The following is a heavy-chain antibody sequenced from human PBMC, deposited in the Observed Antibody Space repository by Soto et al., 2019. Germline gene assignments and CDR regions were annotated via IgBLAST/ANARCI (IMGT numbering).Heavy chain of an antibody. J-gene: IGHJ4*02. CDR3: AKDRMGAWVRGYFDY. CDR1: GFTFSSYG. V-gene: IGHV3-30*18. Sequence: QVQLLESGGGVVQPGKSLRLSCAGSGFTFSSYGMDWVRQAPGKGLEWVSVISYDGSNKYYADSVKGRFTISRDNSKNTLYLQMSSLRADDTAVYYCAKDRMGAWVRGYFDYWGQGTLVTVSS. CDR2: ISYDGSNK. D-gene: IGHD3-10*01.